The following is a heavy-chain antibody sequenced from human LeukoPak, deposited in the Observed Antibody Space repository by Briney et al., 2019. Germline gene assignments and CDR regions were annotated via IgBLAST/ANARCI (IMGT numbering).Heavy chain of an antibody. J-gene: IGHJ6*03. CDR3: AKGGNIRVLDYYYYMDV. D-gene: IGHD2/OR15-2a*01. V-gene: IGHV3-23*01. CDR2: TSSSDAGT. Sequence: TGGSLRLSCAASGFTLSTYAMSWVRQTPGKGLEWVAATSSSDAGTYHADSVRGRFTISRDNSKNTLYLQMNSLGAEDTAVYYCAKGGNIRVLDYYYYMDVWGKGTTVTVSS. CDR1: GFTLSTYA.